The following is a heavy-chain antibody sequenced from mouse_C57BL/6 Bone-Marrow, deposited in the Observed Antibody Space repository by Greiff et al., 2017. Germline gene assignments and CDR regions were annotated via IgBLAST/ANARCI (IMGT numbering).Heavy chain of an antibody. CDR1: GYTFTSYW. D-gene: IGHD2-4*01. Sequence: QVQLQQPGAELARPGASVKMSCKASGYTFTSYWLHWVKQRPGQGLEWIGYINPSSGYTKYNQKFKDKATLTVDKSSSTAYMQLSSLTSEDSAFYDCARSGVCDYDAWFAYWGQGTLVTVSA. CDR2: INPSSGYT. V-gene: IGHV1-4*01. J-gene: IGHJ3*01. CDR3: ARSGVCDYDAWFAY.